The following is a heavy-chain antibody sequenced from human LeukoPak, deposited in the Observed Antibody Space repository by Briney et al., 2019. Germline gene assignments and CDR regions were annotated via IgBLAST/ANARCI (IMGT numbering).Heavy chain of an antibody. Sequence: GGSLRLSCAASGFTVSSNYMSWVRQAPGKGLEWVSVIYSGGSTYYADSVKGRFTISRDNSKNTLYLQMNSPRAEDTAVYYCARDIASSWYYYYGMDVWGQGTTVTVSS. D-gene: IGHD6-13*01. CDR2: IYSGGST. CDR1: GFTVSSNY. J-gene: IGHJ6*02. CDR3: ARDIASSWYYYYGMDV. V-gene: IGHV3-53*01.